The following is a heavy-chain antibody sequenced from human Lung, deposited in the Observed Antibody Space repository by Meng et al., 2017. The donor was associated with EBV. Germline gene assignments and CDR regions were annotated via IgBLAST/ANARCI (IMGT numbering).Heavy chain of an antibody. J-gene: IGHJ4*02. Sequence: QLQEWGPGLVKPSQTLSLTCAVSGGSISSGGYSWSWIRQPPGKGLEWIGYIYHSGSTYYNPSLKSRVTISVDRSKNQFSLKLSSVTAADTAVYYCARVGQWLPIDYWGQGTLVTVSS. CDR2: IYHSGST. CDR1: GGSISSGGYS. V-gene: IGHV4-30-2*01. D-gene: IGHD6-19*01. CDR3: ARVGQWLPIDY.